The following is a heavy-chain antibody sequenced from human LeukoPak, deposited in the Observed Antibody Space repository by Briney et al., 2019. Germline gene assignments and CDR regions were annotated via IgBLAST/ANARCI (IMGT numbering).Heavy chain of an antibody. J-gene: IGHJ4*02. V-gene: IGHV3-23*01. CDR1: GFTFSSYA. D-gene: IGHD4-23*01. Sequence: GGSLRLSCAASGFTFSSYAMSWVRQAPGKGLEWVSSINSSGGRTYYADSVKGRFTISRDNSKNTLYLQMNSLRAEDTAVYYCAIGPGGVFHYWGQGTLVIVSS. CDR2: INSSGGRT. CDR3: AIGPGGVFHY.